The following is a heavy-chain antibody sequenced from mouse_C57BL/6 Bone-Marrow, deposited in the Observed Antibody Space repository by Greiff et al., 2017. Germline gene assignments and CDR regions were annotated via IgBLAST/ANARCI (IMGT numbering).Heavy chain of an antibody. CDR1: GYTFTNYW. V-gene: IGHV1-63*01. J-gene: IGHJ1*03. CDR3: ARWDYYGSSYNWYFDV. D-gene: IGHD1-1*01. CDR2: IDPGGGYT. Sequence: QVQLQQSGAELVRPGTSVKMSCKASGYTFTNYWIGWAKQRPGHGLEWIGDIDPGGGYTNYNEKFKGKATLTADKSSSTAYMQFSSLTSEDSAIYYCARWDYYGSSYNWYFDVWGTGTTVTVSS.